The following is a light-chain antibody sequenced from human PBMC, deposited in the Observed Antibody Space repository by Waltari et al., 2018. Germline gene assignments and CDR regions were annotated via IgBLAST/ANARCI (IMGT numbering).Light chain of an antibody. Sequence: QSALTQPRSVSGSPGQSVTISCTGTSSDVGCYNYVSWYQQHPGKAPKLMIYDVNKRPSGVPDRFSGSKSGNTASLTISGLQAEDEADFYCCSYAGSYILVFGGGTKLTVL. CDR3: CSYAGSYILV. CDR2: DVN. J-gene: IGLJ2*01. CDR1: SSDVGCYNY. V-gene: IGLV2-11*01.